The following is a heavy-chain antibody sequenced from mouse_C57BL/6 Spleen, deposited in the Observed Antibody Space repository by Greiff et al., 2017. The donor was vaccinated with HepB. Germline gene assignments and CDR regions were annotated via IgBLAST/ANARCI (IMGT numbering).Heavy chain of an antibody. CDR2: ISSGSSTI. CDR3: AIYYEYDVDAMDY. J-gene: IGHJ4*01. V-gene: IGHV5-17*01. Sequence: DVMLVESGGGLVKPGGSLKLSCAASGFTFSDYGMHWVRQAPEKGLEWVAYISSGSSTIYYADTVKGRFTISRDNAKNTLFLQMTSLRSADTAMYYCAIYYEYDVDAMDYWGQGTSVTVSS. D-gene: IGHD2-4*01. CDR1: GFTFSDYG.